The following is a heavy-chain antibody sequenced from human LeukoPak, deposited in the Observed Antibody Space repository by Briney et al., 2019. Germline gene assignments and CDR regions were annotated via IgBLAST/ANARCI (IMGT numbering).Heavy chain of an antibody. V-gene: IGHV1-18*01. CDR1: DYTFTTYG. CDR3: ARDRGIAVAGAPLSY. J-gene: IGHJ4*02. D-gene: IGHD6-19*01. CDR2: ISANNGNT. Sequence: ASVKVSCKASDYTFTTYGINWVRQAPGQGLEWMGCISANNGNTNYAQKFQGRVTMTTDTSTSTAYMELRSLRSDDTAVYYCARDRGIAVAGAPLSYWGQGTLVTVSS.